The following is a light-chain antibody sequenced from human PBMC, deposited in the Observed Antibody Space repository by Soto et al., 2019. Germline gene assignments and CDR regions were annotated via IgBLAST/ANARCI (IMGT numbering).Light chain of an antibody. Sequence: IHLTQSRSSVSTSVGDRVTITCRASQGISSWLAWYQQKPGKAPKLLIYAASTLQSGVPSRFSGSGSGTDYTLTISSLQPEDFATYYCQQSYRTPTFGQVTRPAIK. CDR1: QGISSW. V-gene: IGKV1-12*01. CDR2: AAS. CDR3: QQSYRTPT. J-gene: IGKJ5*01.